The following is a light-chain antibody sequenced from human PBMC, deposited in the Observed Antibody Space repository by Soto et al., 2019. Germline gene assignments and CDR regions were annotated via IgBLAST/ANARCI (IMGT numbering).Light chain of an antibody. V-gene: IGLV1-44*01. J-gene: IGLJ1*01. CDR2: SNY. CDR1: SSNIESNT. CDR3: AAWDDILNGYV. Sequence: QSVLTQPPSASGTPGQRVTISCSGSSSNIESNTVTWYQQLPGTAPKLVIYSNYDRPSGVPDRCSGSTSGTSASLVIRGLQSEDEADYYCAAWDDILNGYVFGGGTKLTVL.